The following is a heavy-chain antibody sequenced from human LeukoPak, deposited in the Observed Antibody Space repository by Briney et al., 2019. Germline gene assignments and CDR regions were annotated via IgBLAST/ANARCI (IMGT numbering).Heavy chain of an antibody. CDR1: GFTVSSYS. CDR3: AREEGGKLGIDYYFHY. Sequence: GGSLRLSCAASGFTVSSYSMNWVRQAPGKGLEWVSSISTSSIYIYYADSVKGRFTISRDNAKNSLFLQMNNLRAEDTAVYYCAREEGGKLGIDYYFHYWGQGTLVTVSS. V-gene: IGHV3-21*01. D-gene: IGHD7-27*01. J-gene: IGHJ4*02. CDR2: ISTSSIYI.